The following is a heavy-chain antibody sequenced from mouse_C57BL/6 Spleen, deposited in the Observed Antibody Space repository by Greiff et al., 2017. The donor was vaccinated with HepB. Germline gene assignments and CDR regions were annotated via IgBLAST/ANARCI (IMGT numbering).Heavy chain of an antibody. J-gene: IGHJ1*03. CDR1: GYSIPSDS. CDR2: ISYRGST. CDR3: ASDYYGSSYWYFDV. D-gene: IGHD1-1*01. V-gene: IGHV3-8*01. Sequence: VQLKESGPGLATPSQTLSLTCSVPGYSIPSDSWNWVRNFPGNKLEYMGYISYRGSTYYNPSLTCRISITRDTSKNQYYLQLNAVTTGDTATYYCASDYYGSSYWYFDVWGTGTTVTVSS.